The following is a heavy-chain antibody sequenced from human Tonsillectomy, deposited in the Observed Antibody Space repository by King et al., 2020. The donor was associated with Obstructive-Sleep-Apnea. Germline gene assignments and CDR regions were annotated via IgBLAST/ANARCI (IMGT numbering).Heavy chain of an antibody. CDR1: GYSISSGYY. J-gene: IGHJ4*02. D-gene: IGHD3-10*01. V-gene: IGHV4-38-2*02. CDR3: ARATSGELFVV. Sequence: VQLQESGSGLVKPSETLSLTCTVSGYSISSGYYWGWIRQPPGKGLEWIGSIYHSGSTYYNPSLKSRVTISVDTSKNQFSLKLSSVTAADTAVYYCARATSGELFVVWGQGTLVTVSS. CDR2: IYHSGST.